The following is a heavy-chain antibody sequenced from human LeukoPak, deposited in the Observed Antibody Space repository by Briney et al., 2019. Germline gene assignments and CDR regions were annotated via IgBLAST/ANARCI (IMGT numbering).Heavy chain of an antibody. CDR2: ISGSGGST. Sequence: GGSLRLSCAASGFTFSSYAMSWVRQAPGKGLEWVSAISGSGGSTYYADSVKGRFTISRDNSKNTLYLRMNSLRAEDTAVYYCAKDYSGSHHFDCWGQGTLVTVSS. D-gene: IGHD1-26*01. CDR3: AKDYSGSHHFDC. J-gene: IGHJ4*02. CDR1: GFTFSSYA. V-gene: IGHV3-23*01.